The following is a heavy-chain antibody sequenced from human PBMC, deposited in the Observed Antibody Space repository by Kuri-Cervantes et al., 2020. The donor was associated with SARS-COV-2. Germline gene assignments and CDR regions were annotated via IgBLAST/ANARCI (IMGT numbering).Heavy chain of an antibody. Sequence: GGSLRLSCAASGFTFSNSDMNWVRQAPGKGLEWVSYISTSSSTIYYADSVKGRFTISRDNAKNSLYLQMNSLRDEDTAVYYCARGGYDSPIFYYYGMDVWGQGTTVTVSS. V-gene: IGHV3-48*02. D-gene: IGHD5-12*01. CDR2: ISTSSSTI. J-gene: IGHJ6*02. CDR3: ARGGYDSPIFYYYGMDV. CDR1: GFTFSNSD.